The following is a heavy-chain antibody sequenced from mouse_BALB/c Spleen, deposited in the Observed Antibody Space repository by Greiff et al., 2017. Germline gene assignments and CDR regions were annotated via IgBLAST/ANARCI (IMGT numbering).Heavy chain of an antibody. J-gene: IGHJ1*01. CDR2: INPYNDGT. CDR1: GYTFTSYV. Sequence: EVQLQQSGPELVKPGASVKMSCKASGYTFTSYVMHWVKQKPGQGLEWIGYINPYNDGTKYNEKFKGKATLTSDKSSSTAYMELSSLTSEDSAVYYCAKTSYYGSSYWYFDVWGAGTTVTVSS. D-gene: IGHD1-1*01. V-gene: IGHV1-14*01. CDR3: AKTSYYGSSYWYFDV.